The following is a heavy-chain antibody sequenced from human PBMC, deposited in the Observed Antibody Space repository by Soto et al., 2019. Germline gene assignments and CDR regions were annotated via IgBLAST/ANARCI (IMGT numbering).Heavy chain of an antibody. CDR2: INHSGST. V-gene: IGHV4-34*09. Sequence: SETLSLTCAVDGGSFIGYYWSWIRQPPGKGLEWIGEINHSGSTNYNPSLKSRVTIVVDTSRNQFSLRLSSVTAADTAVYYCAREGGLAYCGGDCLYTWFAPWGQGTLVXVSS. CDR3: AREGGLAYCGGDCLYTWFAP. D-gene: IGHD2-21*02. J-gene: IGHJ5*02. CDR1: GGSFIGYY.